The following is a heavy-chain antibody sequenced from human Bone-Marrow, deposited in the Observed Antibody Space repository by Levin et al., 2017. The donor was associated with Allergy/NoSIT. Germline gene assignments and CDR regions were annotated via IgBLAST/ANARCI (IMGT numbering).Heavy chain of an antibody. D-gene: IGHD6-19*01. J-gene: IGHJ4*02. CDR3: TTAVAAEGIRNDY. CDR2: IKSKTYRGAT. V-gene: IGHV3-15*01. CDR1: GFAFTNAW. Sequence: PGGSLRLSCAASGFAFTNAWMSWVRQAPGKGLEWVGRIKSKTYRGATDYGAPVKGRFSISRDDSKNTLFLQMSSLQTEDTAMYYCTTAVAAEGIRNDYWGQGALVTVSS.